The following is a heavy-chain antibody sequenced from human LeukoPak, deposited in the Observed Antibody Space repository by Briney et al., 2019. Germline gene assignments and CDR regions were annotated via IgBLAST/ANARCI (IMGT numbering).Heavy chain of an antibody. CDR2: IYYSGST. CDR3: ARDRRMTTVTKIHWYFDL. J-gene: IGHJ2*01. CDR1: GGSISSGGYY. Sequence: SETLSLTCTVSGGSISSGGYYWSWIRQHPGKGLEWIGYIYYSGSTNYNPSLKSRVTISVDTSKNQFSLKLSSVTAADTAVYYCARDRRMTTVTKIHWYFDLWGRGTLSLPPQ. D-gene: IGHD4-17*01. V-gene: IGHV4-61*08.